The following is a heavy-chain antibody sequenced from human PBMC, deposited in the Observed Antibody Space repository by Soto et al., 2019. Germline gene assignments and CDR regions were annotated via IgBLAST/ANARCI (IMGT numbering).Heavy chain of an antibody. V-gene: IGHV3-23*01. CDR3: SAHSSGYCHWYFHL. J-gene: IGHJ2*01. Sequence: PVGSLRLSCAASGFTCSSYAMSWVLQTPGKGLEWISAISGSGGTTYYADSVRGRFTMSGDISKNTLFLQMNSLRAEDSAIYYCSAHSSGYCHWYFHLWGRGTLVTVSS. D-gene: IGHD3-22*01. CDR2: ISGSGGTT. CDR1: GFTCSSYA.